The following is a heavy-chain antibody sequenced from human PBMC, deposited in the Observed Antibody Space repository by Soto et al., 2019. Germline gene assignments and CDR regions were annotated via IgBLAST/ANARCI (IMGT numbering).Heavy chain of an antibody. CDR1: GGTFSSYA. CDR3: SGGSSKRGLRD. D-gene: IGHD2-15*01. Sequence: ASVKVSCKASGGTFSSYAISWVRQAPGQGLEWMGGIIPIFGTANYAQKFQDRVTITADESTSTAYMELSSLRSEDTAVYYCSGGSSKRGLRDWGQGTLVTVSS. V-gene: IGHV1-69*13. J-gene: IGHJ4*02. CDR2: IIPIFGTA.